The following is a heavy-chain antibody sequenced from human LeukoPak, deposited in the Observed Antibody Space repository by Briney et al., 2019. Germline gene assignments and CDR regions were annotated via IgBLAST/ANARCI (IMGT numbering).Heavy chain of an antibody. J-gene: IGHJ4*02. CDR3: TSVKYYDFWSGYPYFDY. CDR2: IYHSGST. CDR1: GGSFSGYY. D-gene: IGHD3-3*01. V-gene: IGHV4-34*01. Sequence: KPSETLSLTCAVYGGSFSGYYWSWIRQPPGKGLEWIGSIYHSGSTYYNPSLKSRVTISVDTSKNQFSLKLSSVTAADTAVYYCTSVKYYDFWSGYPYFDYWGQGTLVTVSS.